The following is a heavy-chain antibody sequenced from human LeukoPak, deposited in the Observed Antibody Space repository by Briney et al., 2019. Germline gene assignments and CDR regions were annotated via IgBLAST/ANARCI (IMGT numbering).Heavy chain of an antibody. J-gene: IGHJ6*03. V-gene: IGHV3-20*04. CDR2: INWNGGST. CDR1: GFTFDDYG. D-gene: IGHD2-15*01. Sequence: GGSLRLSCAASGFTFDDYGMSWVRQAPGKGLEWVSGINWNGGSTGYADSVKGRFTISRDNAKNSLYLQMNSLRAEDTAVYYCARALRLYYYYYYMDVWGKGTTVTVSS. CDR3: ARALRLYYYYYYMDV.